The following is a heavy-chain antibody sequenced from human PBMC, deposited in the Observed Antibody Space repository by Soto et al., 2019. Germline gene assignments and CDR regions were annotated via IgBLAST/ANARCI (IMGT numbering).Heavy chain of an antibody. D-gene: IGHD5-12*01. Sequence: GASVKVSCKASGYTFTRYGIHWVRQAPGQRLEWMGWIKVDSGNKEYSQKFQARVTITRDTSASTAYMEMRSLTSEDTALYYCTRDLLPRYSFSGFDPWGQGTQVTVFS. CDR2: IKVDSGNK. CDR3: TRDLLPRYSFSGFDP. J-gene: IGHJ5*02. V-gene: IGHV1-3*01. CDR1: GYTFTRYG.